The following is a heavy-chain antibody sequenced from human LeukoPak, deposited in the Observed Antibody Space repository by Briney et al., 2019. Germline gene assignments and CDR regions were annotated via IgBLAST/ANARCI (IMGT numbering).Heavy chain of an antibody. D-gene: IGHD3-22*01. CDR2: INQDGSEK. CDR3: ARSSSGYYYTLIDY. J-gene: IGHJ4*02. V-gene: IGHV3-7*01. CDR1: GFTFSSYW. Sequence: GGSLRLSCAASGFTFSSYWMSWVRQAPGKGLEWVANINQDGSEKYYVDSVKGRFTISRDDAKNSLYLQMNSLRAEDTAVYYCARSSSGYYYTLIDYWGQGTLVTVSS.